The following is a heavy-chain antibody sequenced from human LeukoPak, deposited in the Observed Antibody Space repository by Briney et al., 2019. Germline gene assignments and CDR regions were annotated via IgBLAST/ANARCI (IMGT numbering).Heavy chain of an antibody. CDR1: GFTFSSYA. CDR3: AKDPGPTVATPFDY. D-gene: IGHD4-11*01. CDR2: IGGSGGTT. V-gene: IGHV3-23*01. J-gene: IGHJ4*02. Sequence: GGSLRLSCAASGFTFSSYAMGWVRQAPGKGMEWVSGIGGSGGTTYYANSVKGRFTISRDDSKNTLYLQMNSLRAEDSAIYYCAKDPGPTVATPFDYWGQGTLVTVSS.